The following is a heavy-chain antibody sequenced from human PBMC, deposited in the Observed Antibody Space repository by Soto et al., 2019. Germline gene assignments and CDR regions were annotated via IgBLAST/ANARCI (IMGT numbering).Heavy chain of an antibody. D-gene: IGHD3-3*01. Sequence: GGSLRLSCAASGFTFSSYSMNWVRQAPGKGLEWVSYISSSSSTIYYADSVKGRFTISRDNAKNSLYLQMNSLRDEDTAVYYCASLPYYDFWSGYYSFDYWGQGTLVTVSS. J-gene: IGHJ4*02. CDR1: GFTFSSYS. V-gene: IGHV3-48*02. CDR3: ASLPYYDFWSGYYSFDY. CDR2: ISSSSSTI.